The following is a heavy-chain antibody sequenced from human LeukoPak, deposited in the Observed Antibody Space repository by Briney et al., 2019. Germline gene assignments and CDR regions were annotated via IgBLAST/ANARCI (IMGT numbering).Heavy chain of an antibody. CDR3: AKGPAMVRGTFDP. V-gene: IGHV3-23*01. D-gene: IGHD3-10*01. CDR2: ISGSGGNT. CDR1: GFTFSSYA. Sequence: GGSLRLSCAASGFTFSSYAMSWVRQAPGEGLEWVSSISGSGGNTYYADSVKGRFTISRDYSKNTLYLQMNSLRTEETAVYYCAKGPAMVRGTFDPWGQGTLVTVSS. J-gene: IGHJ5*02.